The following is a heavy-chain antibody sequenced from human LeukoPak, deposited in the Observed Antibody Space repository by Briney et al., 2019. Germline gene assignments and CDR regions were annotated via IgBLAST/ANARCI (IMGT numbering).Heavy chain of an antibody. Sequence: GGSLRLSCAASGLTVSSNYMSWVRQAPGKGLEWVSVIYSGGSTYYADSVKGRFTISRDNSKNTLYLQMNSLRAEDTAVYYCAREISRTGAFDIWGQGTMVTVSS. CDR3: AREISRTGAFDI. CDR1: GLTVSSNY. CDR2: IYSGGST. D-gene: IGHD3-3*02. J-gene: IGHJ3*02. V-gene: IGHV3-53*05.